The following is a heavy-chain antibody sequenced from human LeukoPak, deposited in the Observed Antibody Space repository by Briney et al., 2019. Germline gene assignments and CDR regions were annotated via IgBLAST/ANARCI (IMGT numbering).Heavy chain of an antibody. CDR2: IYHSGST. Sequence: SETLSLTCAVSGGSISSGGYSWSWIRQPPGKGLEWIGYIYHSGSTYYNPSLKSRVTISVDRSKNQFSLKLSSVTAADTAVYYCARGRFRVYAPYYFDYWGQGTLVTVSS. J-gene: IGHJ4*02. V-gene: IGHV4-30-2*01. CDR1: GGSISSGGYS. CDR3: ARGRFRVYAPYYFDY. D-gene: IGHD2-8*01.